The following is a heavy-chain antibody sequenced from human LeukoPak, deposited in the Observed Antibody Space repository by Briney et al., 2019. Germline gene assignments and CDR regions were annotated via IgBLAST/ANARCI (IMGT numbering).Heavy chain of an antibody. CDR1: GFTFDTFW. CDR2: IHKDGSEE. D-gene: IGHD3-10*01. V-gene: IGHV3-7*01. Sequence: GGSLRLSCAASGFTFDTFWMGWVRQAPGKGLEWVANIHKDGSEEYYVGSVEGRFTISRDNVKKSLYLQMNSLRADDTGVYYCAREGSAWADFWGQGTPVSVSS. J-gene: IGHJ4*02. CDR3: AREGSAWADF.